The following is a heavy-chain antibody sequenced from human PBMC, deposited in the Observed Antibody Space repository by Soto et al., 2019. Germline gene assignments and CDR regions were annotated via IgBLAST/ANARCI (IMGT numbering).Heavy chain of an antibody. J-gene: IGHJ4*02. Sequence: QVQLEQSGPEVKRPGTSVKVSCKASGGAFGRYSVSWVRQAPGQGLEWIGGVIPVFNTLNYSLKFQGRVAISADESTSTVFMELRSLRSEDTALYYCARGDEMTAVTIFEYWGQGTLVTVSS. CDR3: ARGDEMTAVTIFEY. D-gene: IGHD4-17*01. CDR2: VIPVFNTL. V-gene: IGHV1-69*01. CDR1: GGAFGRYS.